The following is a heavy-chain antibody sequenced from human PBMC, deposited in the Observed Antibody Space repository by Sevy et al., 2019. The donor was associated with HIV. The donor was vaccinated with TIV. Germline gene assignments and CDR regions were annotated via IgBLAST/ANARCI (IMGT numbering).Heavy chain of an antibody. CDR3: ARAYCSGGRCYSLAY. CDR2: ISAHNGDT. CDR1: GYTFTTYR. D-gene: IGHD2-15*01. J-gene: IGHJ4*02. Sequence: ASVKVSYKASGYTFTTYRITCVRQAPGQGLESLGRISAHNGDTDYPQKFQGRVTMITDTSTSTAYMELRSLRSDDTAIYYCARAYCSGGRCYSLAYWGQGTLVTVSS. V-gene: IGHV1-18*01.